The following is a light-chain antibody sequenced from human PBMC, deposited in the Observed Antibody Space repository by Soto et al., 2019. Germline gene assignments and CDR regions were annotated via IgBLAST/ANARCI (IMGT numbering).Light chain of an antibody. V-gene: IGKV3-20*01. J-gene: IGKJ1*01. CDR1: QSFNSIY. Sequence: EIVLTQSPATLSVSRGERATLSCRASQSFNSIYLAWYQQKPGQAPRLLIYGASSRATGIPDRFSGSGSGTDFTLTISRLEPEDFAVYYCHQYDSWTFGQGTKVDIK. CDR2: GAS. CDR3: HQYDSWT.